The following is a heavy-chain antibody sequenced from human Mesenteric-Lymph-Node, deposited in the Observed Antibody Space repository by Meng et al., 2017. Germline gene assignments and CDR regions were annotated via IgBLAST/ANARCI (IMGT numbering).Heavy chain of an antibody. V-gene: IGHV1-18*01. J-gene: IGHJ5*02. CDR1: GYSFSIYG. Sequence: ASVKVSCKASGYSFSIYGISWVRQAPGQGLEWMGWISAYTDSAKYAQNLQGRVTMTRDTSISTAYMELSRLRSDDTAVYYCARDATVVTPTPWFDPWGQGTLVTVSS. D-gene: IGHD4-23*01. CDR3: ARDATVVTPTPWFDP. CDR2: ISAYTDSA.